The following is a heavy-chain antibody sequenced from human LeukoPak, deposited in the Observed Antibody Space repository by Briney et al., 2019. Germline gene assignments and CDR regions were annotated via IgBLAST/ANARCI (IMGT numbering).Heavy chain of an antibody. CDR3: ARGGFILRYFDWPPTYYFDY. J-gene: IGHJ4*02. CDR1: GFTFSSYG. D-gene: IGHD3-9*01. V-gene: IGHV3-30*03. Sequence: GGSLRLSCAASGFTFSSYGMHWVRQAPGKGLEWVAVISYDGSNKYYADSVKGRFTISRDNSKNTLYLQMNSLRAEDTAVYYCARGGFILRYFDWPPTYYFDYWGQGTLVTVSS. CDR2: ISYDGSNK.